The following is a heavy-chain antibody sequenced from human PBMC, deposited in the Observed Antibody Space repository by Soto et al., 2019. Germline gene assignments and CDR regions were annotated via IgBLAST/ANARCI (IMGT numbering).Heavy chain of an antibody. CDR2: ISYDGSNK. CDR3: AKGYDY. V-gene: IGHV3-30-3*01. Sequence: GGSLRLSCAASGFTFSSYAMHWVRQAPGKGLEWVAVISYDGSNKYYADSVKGRFTISRDNSKNTLYLQMNSLRAEDTAVYYCAKGYDYWGQETLVTVS. CDR1: GFTFSSYA. J-gene: IGHJ4*02.